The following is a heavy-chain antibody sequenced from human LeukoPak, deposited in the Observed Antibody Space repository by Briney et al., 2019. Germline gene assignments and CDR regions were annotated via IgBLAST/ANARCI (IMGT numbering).Heavy chain of an antibody. D-gene: IGHD5-18*01. J-gene: IGHJ4*02. CDR2: IYYSKNM. CDR3: VSPRGFSYGYFDY. CDR1: GGSISSRSAY. V-gene: IGHV4-39*01. Sequence: SETLSLTCTVSGGSISSRSAYWGWIRQPPGKGLEWIGSIYYSKNMYYNPSLKSRVTISADTSKNQFSLTLGSVSATDTAVYYCVSPRGFSYGYFDYWGQGTLVTVSS.